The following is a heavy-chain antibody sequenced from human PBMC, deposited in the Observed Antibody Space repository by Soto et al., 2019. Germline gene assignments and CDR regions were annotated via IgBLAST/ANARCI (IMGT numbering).Heavy chain of an antibody. CDR2: ISGYTGNP. CDR1: GYIFSSYG. D-gene: IGHD3-9*01. J-gene: IGHJ6*02. CDR3: VRVPHNFNWVPYGLDV. Sequence: GASVKVSCKASGYIFSSYGFAWVRQAPGQEFEWMGWISGYTGNPIYAEKFQGRVTMTTDTSTRTAHLELGSLRSDDTALYYCVRVPHNFNWVPYGLDVWGQGTTVTSP. V-gene: IGHV1-18*04.